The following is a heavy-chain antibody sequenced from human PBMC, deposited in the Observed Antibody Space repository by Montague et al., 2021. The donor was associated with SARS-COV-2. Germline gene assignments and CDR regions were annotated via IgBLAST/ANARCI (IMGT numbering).Heavy chain of an antibody. V-gene: IGHV4-39*07. Sequence: SETLSLTCTVSGGSIVSSSYYWDWIRQPPGQGLEYIGSLYYSGRTFHNPSLKSRVSMSVDMSKNQFSLILTSVTAADTAIYYCARGLIRGDHGLDVWGQGTTVSVSS. J-gene: IGHJ6*02. CDR1: GGSIVSSSYY. CDR3: ARGLIRGDHGLDV. CDR2: LYYSGRT. D-gene: IGHD3-10*01.